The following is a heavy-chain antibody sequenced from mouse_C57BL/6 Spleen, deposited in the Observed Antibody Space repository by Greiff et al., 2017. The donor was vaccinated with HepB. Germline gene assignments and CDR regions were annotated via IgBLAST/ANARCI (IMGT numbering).Heavy chain of an antibody. CDR2: ISSGSSTI. CDR3: ARPRYDYDGGFDY. V-gene: IGHV5-17*01. CDR1: GFTFSDYG. J-gene: IGHJ2*01. D-gene: IGHD2-4*01. Sequence: EVQVVESGGGLVKPGGSLKLSCAASGFTFSDYGMHWVRQAPEKGLEWVAYISSGSSTIYYADTVKGRFTISRDNAKNTLFLQMTSLRSEDTAMYYCARPRYDYDGGFDYWGQGTTLTVSS.